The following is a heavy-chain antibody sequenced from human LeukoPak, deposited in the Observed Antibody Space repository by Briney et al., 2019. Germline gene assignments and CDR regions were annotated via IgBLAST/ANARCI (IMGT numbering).Heavy chain of an antibody. D-gene: IGHD6-13*01. V-gene: IGHV4-61*02. CDR2: IYTSGST. CDR1: GGSIDGGGYY. CDR3: ARDRLIAAAGTWWLDP. J-gene: IGHJ5*02. Sequence: SETLSLTWTVSGGSIDGGGYYWSWIRQPAGKGLEWIGRIYTSGSTNYNPSLKSRVTMSVDTSKNQFSLKLSSVTAADTAVYYCARDRLIAAAGTWWLDPWGQGTLVTVSS.